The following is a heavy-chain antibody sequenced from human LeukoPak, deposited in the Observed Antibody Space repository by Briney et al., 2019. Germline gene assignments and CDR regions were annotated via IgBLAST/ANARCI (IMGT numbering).Heavy chain of an antibody. CDR3: AKGGGFMVRGVMFVY. Sequence: GGSLRLSCAASGFTFSSYAMSWVRQAPGKGLEWVSAISGSGSSTYYADSVKGRFTISRDNSKNTLYLQMNSLRAEDTAVYYCAKGGGFMVRGVMFVYWGQGTLVTVSS. V-gene: IGHV3-23*01. CDR1: GFTFSSYA. J-gene: IGHJ4*02. D-gene: IGHD3-10*01. CDR2: ISGSGSST.